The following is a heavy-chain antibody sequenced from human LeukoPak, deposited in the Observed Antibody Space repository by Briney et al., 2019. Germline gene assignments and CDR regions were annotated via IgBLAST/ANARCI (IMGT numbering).Heavy chain of an antibody. CDR3: ARDQGGGVLDI. Sequence: PGGSLRLSCAASGFTFSDYYMSWIRQAPGKGLEWVSYISGSSTIYYADSVKGRFTISRDNANNSLYLQMHSLRAEDTAVYYCARDQGGGVLDIWGQGTMVTVSS. J-gene: IGHJ3*02. CDR2: ISGSSTI. V-gene: IGHV3-69-1*01. CDR1: GFTFSDYY. D-gene: IGHD3-16*01.